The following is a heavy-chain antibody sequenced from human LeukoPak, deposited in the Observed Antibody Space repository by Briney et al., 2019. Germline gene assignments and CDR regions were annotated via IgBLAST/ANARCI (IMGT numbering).Heavy chain of an antibody. D-gene: IGHD3-9*01. Sequence: GGSLRLSCAASGFTFSSYAMHWVRQAPGKGLEWVAVISYDGSNKYYADSVKGRFTISRDNSKNTLYLQMNSLRAEDTAVYYCARGETYYDILTGPEYWGQGTLVTVSS. CDR2: ISYDGSNK. V-gene: IGHV3-30*04. J-gene: IGHJ4*02. CDR1: GFTFSSYA. CDR3: ARGETYYDILTGPEY.